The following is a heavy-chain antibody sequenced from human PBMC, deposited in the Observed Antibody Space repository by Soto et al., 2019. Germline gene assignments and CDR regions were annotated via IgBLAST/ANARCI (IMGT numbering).Heavy chain of an antibody. CDR2: IYPGDHET. V-gene: IGHV5-51*01. Sequence: PGESLKISCQCSGYTFSNFWVGWVRQLPGQGLEWMGIIYPGDHETRYSPSFHGKVTISAEKSINTAYLQWNSLEASDSAFYFCARSPRSSQYFDHWRQGALVTVSS. CDR3: ARSPRSSQYFDH. D-gene: IGHD6-13*01. J-gene: IGHJ4*02. CDR1: GYTFSNFW.